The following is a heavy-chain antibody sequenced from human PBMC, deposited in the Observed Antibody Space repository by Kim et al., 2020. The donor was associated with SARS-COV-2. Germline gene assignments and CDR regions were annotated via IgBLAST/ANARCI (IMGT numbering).Heavy chain of an antibody. D-gene: IGHD6-13*01. Sequence: GGSLRLSCAASGFTFSSYGMHWVRQAPGKGLEWVAVISYDGSNKYYADSVKGRFTISRDNSKNTLYMQMNSLRAEDTAVYYCAVGVYSSSWYGGGSLDY. CDR2: ISYDGSNK. CDR3: AVGVYSSSWYGGGSLDY. J-gene: IGHJ4*01. V-gene: IGHV3-30*03. CDR1: GFTFSSYG.